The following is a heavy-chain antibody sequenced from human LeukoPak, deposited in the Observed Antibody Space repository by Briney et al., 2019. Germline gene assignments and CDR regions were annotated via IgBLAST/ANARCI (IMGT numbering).Heavy chain of an antibody. J-gene: IGHJ5*01. CDR1: GLTFSNNA. D-gene: IGHD2-15*01. CDR3: ASGFDSVVVGLYNWLDS. CDR2: ISGSGGDT. Sequence: HGGSLRLSCAASGLTFSNNAMTWVRQAPGKGLEGVSSISGSGGDTYYADSVQGRFAISRDNSRTTLYLQMNSLRAEDTAIYYCASGFDSVVVGLYNWLDSWGQGTLVTVSS. V-gene: IGHV3-23*01.